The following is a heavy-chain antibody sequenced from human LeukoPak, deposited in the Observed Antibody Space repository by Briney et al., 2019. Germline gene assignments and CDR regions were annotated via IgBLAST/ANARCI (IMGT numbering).Heavy chain of an antibody. CDR1: GYTFTGYG. J-gene: IGHJ4*02. D-gene: IGHD5-18*01. V-gene: IGHV1-18*01. CDR2: ISAYNGNT. CDR3: ARDDSRGYSYGYAFY. Sequence: ASVKVSCKASGYTFTGYGSSWVRQAPGQGLEWMGWISAYNGNTNYAQKLQGRVTMTTDTSTSTAYMELRSLRSDDTAVYYCARDDSRGYSYGYAFYWGQGTLVTVSS.